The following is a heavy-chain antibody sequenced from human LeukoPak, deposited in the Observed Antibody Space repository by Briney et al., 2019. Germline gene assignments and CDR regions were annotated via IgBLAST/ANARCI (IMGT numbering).Heavy chain of an antibody. D-gene: IGHD2-15*01. CDR3: ARYYCSGGSCYSFFDY. CDR1: GYSISSGYY. CDR2: ITHSGST. Sequence: SETLSLTCTVSGYSISSGYYWSWIRQPPGKGLEWIGEITHSGSTNYNPSLKSRVTISADTSKNQFSLELSSVTAADTAVYYCARYYCSGGSCYSFFDYWGQGTLVTVSS. V-gene: IGHV4-38-2*02. J-gene: IGHJ4*02.